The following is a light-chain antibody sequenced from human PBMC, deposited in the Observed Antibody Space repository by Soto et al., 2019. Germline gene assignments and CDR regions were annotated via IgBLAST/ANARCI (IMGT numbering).Light chain of an antibody. V-gene: IGKV3-11*01. Sequence: EIVLTQSPATLSVSPGEMVTLSCRASQNLHSFLNWYQQRPGQAPRTLIYDGSKRAAGVPDRISGDGSGTECTLTISSLQSEDVAVYYCQQRSNWAWTFGQGTRLEIK. CDR3: QQRSNWAWT. CDR1: QNLHSF. CDR2: DGS. J-gene: IGKJ5*01.